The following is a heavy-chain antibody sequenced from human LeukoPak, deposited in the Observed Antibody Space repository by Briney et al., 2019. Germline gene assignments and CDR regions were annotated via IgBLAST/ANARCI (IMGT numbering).Heavy chain of an antibody. CDR3: AREVWGPEY. D-gene: IGHD1-14*01. V-gene: IGHV3-7*01. CDR2: VKQDGSDK. CDR1: GFTFTKYW. Sequence: GDSLRLSCAASGFTFTKYWMTWVRQAPGKGLEWVGNVKQDGSDKNYMDSVKGRFTISRDNTKNSVYLQMSSLRAEDTAVYYCAREVWGPEYWGQGTLVTVSS. J-gene: IGHJ4*02.